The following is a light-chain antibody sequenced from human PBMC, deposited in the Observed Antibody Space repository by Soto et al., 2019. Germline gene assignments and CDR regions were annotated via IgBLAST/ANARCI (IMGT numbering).Light chain of an antibody. CDR1: SSDVGSYNL. J-gene: IGLJ1*01. V-gene: IGLV2-23*01. CDR3: CSYTSSSTYV. CDR2: EGN. Sequence: QSVLTQPASVSGSPGQSITISCTGTSSDVGSYNLVSWYQRHPGKAPKLMIYEGNKRPSGVSNRFSGSKSGNTASLTISGLQAEDEADYYCCSYTSSSTYVFGTGTKVTVL.